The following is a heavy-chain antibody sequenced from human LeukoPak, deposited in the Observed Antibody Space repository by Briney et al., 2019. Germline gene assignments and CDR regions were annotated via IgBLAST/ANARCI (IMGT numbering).Heavy chain of an antibody. CDR2: IYHSGST. CDR1: DYSISSGYY. V-gene: IGHV4-38-2*02. Sequence: TPSETLSLTCTVSDYSISSGYYWSWIRQPPGRGLEWIGSIYHSGSTYYNPSLKSRVTISVDTSKNQFSLKLSSVTAADTAVYYCARDPNPMYSGSYYQVAFDIWGQGTMVTVSS. CDR3: ARDPNPMYSGSYYQVAFDI. D-gene: IGHD1-26*01. J-gene: IGHJ3*02.